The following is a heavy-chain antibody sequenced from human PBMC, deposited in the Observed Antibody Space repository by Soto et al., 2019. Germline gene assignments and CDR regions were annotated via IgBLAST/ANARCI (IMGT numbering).Heavy chain of an antibody. J-gene: IGHJ6*02. CDR2: IIPIFGTV. Sequence: QVQLGQSGAEVKKPGSSVKVSCKASGGTFSSYAISWVRQAPGQGLEWMGGIIPIFGTVNYAQKFQGRVTITADESTTTVHMELSSLRSEDTAVYYCARGRFYGDPPYYYYYNMDVWGQGTTVTVSS. V-gene: IGHV1-69*12. D-gene: IGHD4-17*01. CDR1: GGTFSSYA. CDR3: ARGRFYGDPPYYYYYNMDV.